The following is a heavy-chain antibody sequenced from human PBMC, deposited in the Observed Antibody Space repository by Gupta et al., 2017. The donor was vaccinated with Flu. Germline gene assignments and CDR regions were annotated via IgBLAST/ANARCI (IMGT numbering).Heavy chain of an antibody. Sequence: QVQLVQSGAEVKKPGASVKVSCQASGYTFTGYYMHWVRQAPGQGLEWMGWINPNSGGTNYAQKFQGRVTMTRDTSISTAYMELSRLRSDDTAVYYCARSLRYGGKGWMGYYFDYWGQGTLVTVSS. V-gene: IGHV1-2*02. CDR3: ARSLRYGGKGWMGYYFDY. J-gene: IGHJ4*02. CDR2: INPNSGGT. D-gene: IGHD4-23*01. CDR1: GYTFTGYY.